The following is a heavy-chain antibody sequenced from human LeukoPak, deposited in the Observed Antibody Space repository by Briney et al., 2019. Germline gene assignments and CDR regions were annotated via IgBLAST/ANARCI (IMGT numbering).Heavy chain of an antibody. CDR2: IYSSGST. CDR1: GDSIRSFY. D-gene: IGHD3-10*01. CDR3: ARGVTMIRGVILERTKSTNCFDP. J-gene: IGHJ5*02. Sequence: SETLSLTCTVSGDSIRSFYWSWIRQPAGKGLEWIGRIYSSGSTNYNTSLKSRVTISVDTSKNQFSLKLSSVTAADTAVYYCARGVTMIRGVILERTKSTNCFDPWGQGTLVIVSS. V-gene: IGHV4-4*07.